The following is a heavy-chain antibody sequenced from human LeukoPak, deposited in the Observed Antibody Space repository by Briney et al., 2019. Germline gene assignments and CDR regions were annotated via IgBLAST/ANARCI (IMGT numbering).Heavy chain of an antibody. D-gene: IGHD3-22*01. Sequence: GGSLRLSCAASGFTFSDYYMSWIRRAPGKGLEWVSYISSSGSTIYYADSVKGRFTISRDNAKNSLYLQMNSLRAEDTAVYYCAKTQYYYDSSGYYENYYFDYWGQGTLVTVSS. CDR1: GFTFSDYY. V-gene: IGHV3-11*04. J-gene: IGHJ4*02. CDR2: ISSSGSTI. CDR3: AKTQYYYDSSGYYENYYFDY.